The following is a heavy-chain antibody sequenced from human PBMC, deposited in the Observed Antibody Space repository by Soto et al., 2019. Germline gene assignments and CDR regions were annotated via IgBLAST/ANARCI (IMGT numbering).Heavy chain of an antibody. CDR2: IIPIFGTA. Sequence: GASVKVSCKASGGTFSSYAISWVRQAPGQGLEWMGGIIPIFGTANYAQKFQGRVTITADESTSTAYMELSSLRSEDTAVYYCARAVFPPDLGDYDNYYYYGMDVWGQGTTVTVSS. J-gene: IGHJ6*02. CDR1: GGTFSSYA. D-gene: IGHD4-17*01. V-gene: IGHV1-69*13. CDR3: ARAVFPPDLGDYDNYYYYGMDV.